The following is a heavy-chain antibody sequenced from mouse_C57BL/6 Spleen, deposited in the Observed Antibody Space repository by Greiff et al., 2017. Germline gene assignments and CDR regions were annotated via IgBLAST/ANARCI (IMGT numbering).Heavy chain of an antibody. D-gene: IGHD2-4*01. V-gene: IGHV1-58*01. CDR3: ARGYEYDEKRFAY. CDR2: IYIGNGYT. CDR1: GYTFTSYG. Sequence: VQLQQSGAELVRPGSSVKLSCKTSGYTFTSYGINWVKQRPGQGLEWIGYIYIGNGYTEYNETFKGKATLTSDTSSSTAYMQLSSLTSEDSAIYYCARGYEYDEKRFAYWGQGTLVTVSA. J-gene: IGHJ3*01.